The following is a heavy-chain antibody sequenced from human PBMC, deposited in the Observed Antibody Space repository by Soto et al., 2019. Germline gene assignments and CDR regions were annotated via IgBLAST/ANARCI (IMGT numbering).Heavy chain of an antibody. CDR3: ARKILGSTTGSEYWYFDL. CDR1: GFTFFNYA. V-gene: IGHV3-23*01. CDR2: ISGGGDAT. J-gene: IGHJ2*01. Sequence: EVQLLESGGGLVQPGGSLRLSCAGSGFTFFNYAMNWVRQAPGKGLEWVSSISGGGDATFFPDSVRGRFTFSRDNSKNAVTLQMNSLGVEATAVYYCARKILGSTTGSEYWYFDLWGRGTLVTVSS. D-gene: IGHD6-19*01.